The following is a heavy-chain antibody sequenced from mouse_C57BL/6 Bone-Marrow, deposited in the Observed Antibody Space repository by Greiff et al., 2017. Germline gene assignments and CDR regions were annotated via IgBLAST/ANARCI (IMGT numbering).Heavy chain of an antibody. CDR1: GYTFTDYY. D-gene: IGHD1-1*01. Sequence: EVQLQQSGPVLVKPGASVKMSCKASGYTFTDYYMNWVKQSHGKSLEWIGVITPYNGGTSYNQKFKGKATLTVDKSSSTAYMELNSLTSEDSAVYYCARCSITTVVADWYFDVWGTGTTVTVSS. CDR2: ITPYNGGT. V-gene: IGHV1-19*01. J-gene: IGHJ1*03. CDR3: ARCSITTVVADWYFDV.